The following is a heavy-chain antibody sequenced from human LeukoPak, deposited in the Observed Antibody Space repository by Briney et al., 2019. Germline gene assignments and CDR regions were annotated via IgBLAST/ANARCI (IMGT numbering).Heavy chain of an antibody. D-gene: IGHD5-12*01. J-gene: IGHJ6*03. CDR3: AKGGGYEAQYYYYYLDV. CDR1: GFTFSSYG. CDR2: IRYDGSNK. V-gene: IGHV3-30*02. Sequence: GGSLRLSCAASGFTFSSYGMYWVRQAPGKGLEWVACIRYDGSNKYYADSVKGRFTVSRDNSKNTLYLQMKSLRAEDTAVYYCAKGGGYEAQYYYYYLDVWGKGTTVTISS.